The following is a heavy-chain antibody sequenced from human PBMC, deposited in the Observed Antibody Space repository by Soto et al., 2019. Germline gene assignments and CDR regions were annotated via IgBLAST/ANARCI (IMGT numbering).Heavy chain of an antibody. CDR3: ARSRNLDV. Sequence: QVQLQQWGAGLLKPSETLSLTCAGYGGSFSDYYWNWIRQPPGKGLEWIGEVNYLGNTNYSPSLLGRVTISIDTSKNQLSLELTSVTAADTAVYYCARSRNLDVWGQGTTVTVSS. CDR1: GGSFSDYY. V-gene: IGHV4-34*02. J-gene: IGHJ6*02. D-gene: IGHD1-1*01. CDR2: VNYLGNT.